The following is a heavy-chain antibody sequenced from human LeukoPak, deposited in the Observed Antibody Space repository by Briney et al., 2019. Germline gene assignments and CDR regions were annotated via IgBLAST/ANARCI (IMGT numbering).Heavy chain of an antibody. J-gene: IGHJ4*02. CDR2: ISGSGGST. Sequence: NPGGSLRLSCAASGFTFSSYAMSWVRQAPGKELEWVSAISGSGGSTYYADSVKGRFTISRDNSKNTLYLQMNSLRAEDTAVYYCAKDIEARECITMDYWGQGTLVTVSS. CDR1: GFTFSSYA. CDR3: AKDIEARECITMDY. V-gene: IGHV3-23*01. D-gene: IGHD3-10*01.